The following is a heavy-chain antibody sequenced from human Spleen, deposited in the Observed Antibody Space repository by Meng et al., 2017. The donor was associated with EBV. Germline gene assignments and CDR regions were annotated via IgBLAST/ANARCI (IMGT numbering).Heavy chain of an antibody. Sequence: QVQLVQSGSELKKPGASVNVSCKTSGYTFTNYTMNWVRQAPGQGLEWMGWSNTNTGHPTYAQGFTGRFVFSLDTSVSTAYLQISSLKAEDTAVYYCATEPEGYGDPFDYWGQGTLVTVSS. J-gene: IGHJ4*02. V-gene: IGHV7-4-1*02. CDR2: SNTNTGHP. CDR3: ATEPEGYGDPFDY. CDR1: GYTFTNYT. D-gene: IGHD4-17*01.